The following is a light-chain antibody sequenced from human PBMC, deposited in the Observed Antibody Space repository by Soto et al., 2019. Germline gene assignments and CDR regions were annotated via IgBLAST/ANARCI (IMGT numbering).Light chain of an antibody. V-gene: IGLV1-40*01. CDR1: SSKNGAGYD. Sequence: QSVLTQPPSVSGAPGQRVTISCTGSSSKNGAGYDVHWYQQLPGTAPKLLIYGNSNRPSGVPDRFSGSQSCTSASLAITWLQAEDEADYYCQSYDSSLSGFYVFGTGTKVTVL. CDR2: GNS. CDR3: QSYDSSLSGFYV. J-gene: IGLJ1*01.